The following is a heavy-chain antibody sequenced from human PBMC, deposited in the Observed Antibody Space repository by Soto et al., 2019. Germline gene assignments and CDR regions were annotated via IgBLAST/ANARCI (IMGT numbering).Heavy chain of an antibody. CDR1: GFSLSTGGVG. J-gene: IGHJ4*02. V-gene: IGHV2-5*02. CDR2: IYWDDDK. Sequence: SGPTLVNPTQTLTLTCTFSGFSLSTGGVGVGWIRQPPGKALEWLALIYWDDDKRYRPSLKSRLTITKDTSKNQVVLRMTNMDPADTATYYFAHRRAGRSISSFDYWGQGTLVTVSS. CDR3: AHRRAGRSISSFDY.